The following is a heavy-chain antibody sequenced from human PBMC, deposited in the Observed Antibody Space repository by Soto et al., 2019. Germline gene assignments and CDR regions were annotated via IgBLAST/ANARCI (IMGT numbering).Heavy chain of an antibody. CDR3: TKNSASALDY. CDR1: GGSVSNNNW. CDR2: IHHSGGT. V-gene: IGHV4-4*02. J-gene: IGHJ4*02. D-gene: IGHD1-26*01. Sequence: QVQLQESGPGLVKPSGTLSLSCAVSGGSVSNNNWWSWVRQSPGNGLEWIGEIHHSGGTSYNPSLESRATISVDKSKNELSLRLNYVTAADTAVYYCTKNSASALDYWGLVILVPVSS.